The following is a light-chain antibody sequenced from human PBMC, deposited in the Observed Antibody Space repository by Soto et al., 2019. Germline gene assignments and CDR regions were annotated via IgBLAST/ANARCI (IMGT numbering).Light chain of an antibody. CDR3: QHYANWPLT. Sequence: ELVMTQSPATLSLSAGDGATLSCRASQGIGSTLAWYQQKPGQTPRLLIYGASTRATGVPARFSGSASGTEFTLTITSLQSEDFAVYYCQHYANWPLTVGGGTKWIS. CDR1: QGIGST. CDR2: GAS. J-gene: IGKJ4*01. V-gene: IGKV3-15*01.